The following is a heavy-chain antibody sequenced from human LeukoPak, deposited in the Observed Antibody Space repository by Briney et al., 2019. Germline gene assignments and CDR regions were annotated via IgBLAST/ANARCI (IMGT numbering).Heavy chain of an antibody. CDR2: INVVSGDT. Sequence: GASVKVSCKASGYTFTNYPIAWLRQAPGQGLEWMGWINVVSGDTNYAQRFRGRVSMTTDTSTSTTYMELRSLRSDDTAVYYCARAGYSYGFCPNWGQGTLVTVSS. CDR1: GYTFTNYP. D-gene: IGHD5-18*01. CDR3: ARAGYSYGFCPN. V-gene: IGHV1-18*01. J-gene: IGHJ4*02.